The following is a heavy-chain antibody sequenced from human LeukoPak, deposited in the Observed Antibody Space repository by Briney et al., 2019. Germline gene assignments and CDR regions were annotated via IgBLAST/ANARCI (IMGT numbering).Heavy chain of an antibody. CDR3: ARVKSRTDYVFDY. CDR1: GFTFSSYD. D-gene: IGHD4-17*01. CDR2: ISSSSSYI. J-gene: IGHJ4*02. Sequence: PGGSLRLSCAASGFTFSSYDMTWVRRAPGKGLEWVSSISSSSSYIYYADSMKGRFTISRDNAKNLLYLQMNTLRAEDTAIYYCARVKSRTDYVFDYWGQGTLVTVSS. V-gene: IGHV3-21*01.